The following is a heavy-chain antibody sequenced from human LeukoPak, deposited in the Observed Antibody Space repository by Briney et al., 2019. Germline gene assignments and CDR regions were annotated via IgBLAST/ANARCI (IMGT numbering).Heavy chain of an antibody. CDR3: ARHAAGLNWYFDL. V-gene: IGHV4-59*01. Sequence: SETLSLTCTASGGSISSYYWSWIRQPPGKGLEWIGYIYYSGSTNYNPSLKSRVTISVDTSKNQFSLKLSSVTAADTAVYYCARHAAGLNWYFDLWGRGTLVTVSS. CDR1: GGSISSYY. J-gene: IGHJ2*01. CDR2: IYYSGST. D-gene: IGHD6-13*01.